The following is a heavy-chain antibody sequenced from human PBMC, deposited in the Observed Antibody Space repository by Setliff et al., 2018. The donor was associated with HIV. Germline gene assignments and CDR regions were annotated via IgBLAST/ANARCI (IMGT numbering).Heavy chain of an antibody. CDR3: ARDRRDDYYLTAYFDS. CDR2: ISTTGST. V-gene: IGHV4-61*09. D-gene: IGHD1-26*01. Sequence: SETLSLTCTVSGDSISSGSYFWIWIRQPAGKGLEWIGHISTTGSTNYNPSLKSRVIMSVDTSRNQFSLKLSSVTAADTAVYYCARDRRDDYYLTAYFDSLGQGTLVTVSS. J-gene: IGHJ4*02. CDR1: GDSISSGSYF.